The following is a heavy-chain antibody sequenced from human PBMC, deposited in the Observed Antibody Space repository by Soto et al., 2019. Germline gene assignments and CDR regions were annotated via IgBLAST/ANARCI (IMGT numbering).Heavy chain of an antibody. CDR1: GDSITGSH. D-gene: IGHD1-26*01. CDR2: IYYRGST. CDR3: ASSATVGRELNTWFDP. Sequence: SETLSLTCTVSGDSITGSHWNWIRQPLGKPLEWIGYIYYRGSTNYNPSLKSRLTLSVDTSKNQIFLRLNSVTAADTAVYYCASSATVGRELNTWFDPWGQGILVTVPP. J-gene: IGHJ5*02. V-gene: IGHV4-59*01.